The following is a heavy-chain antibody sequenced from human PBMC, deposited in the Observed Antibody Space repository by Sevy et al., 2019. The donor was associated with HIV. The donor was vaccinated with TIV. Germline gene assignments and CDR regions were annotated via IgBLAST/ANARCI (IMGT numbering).Heavy chain of an antibody. J-gene: IGHJ3*02. D-gene: IGHD3-22*01. Sequence: GGSLRLSCAASGFTFSSYAMHWVRQAPGKGLEWVAVISYDGSNKYYADSVKGRFTISRDYSKKTLYLQMNSLRAEDTAVYYCARDQGYYDSSWTFDIWGQGTMVTVSS. CDR3: ARDQGYYDSSWTFDI. CDR1: GFTFSSYA. V-gene: IGHV3-30-3*01. CDR2: ISYDGSNK.